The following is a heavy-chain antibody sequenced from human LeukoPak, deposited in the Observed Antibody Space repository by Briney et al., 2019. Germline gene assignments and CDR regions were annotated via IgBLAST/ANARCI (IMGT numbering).Heavy chain of an antibody. CDR2: ISGSGGST. D-gene: IGHD3-9*01. J-gene: IGHJ4*02. CDR1: GFTFTTYW. CDR3: AKDSRYYDILTGWSY. Sequence: GGSLRLSCAASGFTFTTYWMTWVRQAPGKGLEWVSAISGSGGSTYYADSVKGRFTISRDNSKNTLYLQMNSLRAEDTAVYYCAKDSRYYDILTGWSYWGQGTLVTVSS. V-gene: IGHV3-23*01.